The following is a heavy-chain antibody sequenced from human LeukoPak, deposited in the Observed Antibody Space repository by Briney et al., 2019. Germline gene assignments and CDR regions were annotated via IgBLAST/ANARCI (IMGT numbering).Heavy chain of an antibody. CDR2: IYSGGST. Sequence: GGSLRLSCAASGFTFSSYAMSWVRQAPGKGLEWVSVIYSGGSTYYADPVKGRFTISRDNSKNTLYLQMNSLRAEDTAVYYCARTINGGYYSFPGAFDIWGQGTMVTVSS. CDR3: ARTINGGYYSFPGAFDI. J-gene: IGHJ3*02. D-gene: IGHD3-22*01. V-gene: IGHV3-66*01. CDR1: GFTFSSYA.